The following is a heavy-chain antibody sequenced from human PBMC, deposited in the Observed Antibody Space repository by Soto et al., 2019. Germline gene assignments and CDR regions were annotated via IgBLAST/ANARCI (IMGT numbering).Heavy chain of an antibody. D-gene: IGHD2-2*02. Sequence: EVQLLESGGGLVQPGGSLRLSCAASGFTFSSYAMSWVRQAPGKGLEWVSAISGSGGSTYYADSVKGRFTISRDNSKNTLYLQMNSLRAEDTAVYYCAKDHYPRPFPSDCSSTSCYTGGPPEYFDYWGQGTLVTVSS. V-gene: IGHV3-23*01. CDR1: GFTFSSYA. J-gene: IGHJ4*02. CDR2: ISGSGGST. CDR3: AKDHYPRPFPSDCSSTSCYTGGPPEYFDY.